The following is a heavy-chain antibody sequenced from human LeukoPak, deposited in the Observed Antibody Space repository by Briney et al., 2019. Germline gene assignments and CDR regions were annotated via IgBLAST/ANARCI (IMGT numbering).Heavy chain of an antibody. CDR2: IKQDGSEK. Sequence: PGGSLRLPCGASGFTFSSNWMTWVRQAPGKGLEWVANIKQDGSEKNYVDSVKGRFTISRDNAKNSLYLQMNSLRAEDTAVYYCARQRFGDVWGKGTTVTVSS. CDR3: ARQRFGDV. D-gene: IGHD3-3*01. J-gene: IGHJ6*04. CDR1: GFTFSSNW. V-gene: IGHV3-7*02.